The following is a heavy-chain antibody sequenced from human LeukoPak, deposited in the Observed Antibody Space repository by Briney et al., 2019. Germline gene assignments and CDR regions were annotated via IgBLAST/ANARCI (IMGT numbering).Heavy chain of an antibody. CDR2: INHSGST. CDR3: ARFQFYGSGSSFDY. D-gene: IGHD3-10*01. Sequence: PPETLSLTCAVYGGSFSGYYWSWIRQPPGKGLEWIGEINHSGSTNYNPSLKSRVTISVDTSKNQFSLKLSSVTAADTAVYYCARFQFYGSGSSFDYWGQGTLVTVPS. V-gene: IGHV4-34*01. J-gene: IGHJ4*02. CDR1: GGSFSGYY.